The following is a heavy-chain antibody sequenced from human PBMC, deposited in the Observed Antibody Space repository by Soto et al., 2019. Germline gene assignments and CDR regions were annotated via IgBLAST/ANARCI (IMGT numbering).Heavy chain of an antibody. CDR3: AKSGSSWPWGVFDY. CDR1: GFTFDDYA. Sequence: EVQLVESGGGLVQPGRSLRLSCAASGFTFDDYAMHWVRQAPGKGLEWVSGISWNSGSIGYADSVKGRFTISRDNAKNSLYLQVNSLRAEDTALYYCAKSGSSWPWGVFDYWGQGTLVTVSS. D-gene: IGHD6-13*01. J-gene: IGHJ4*02. CDR2: ISWNSGSI. V-gene: IGHV3-9*01.